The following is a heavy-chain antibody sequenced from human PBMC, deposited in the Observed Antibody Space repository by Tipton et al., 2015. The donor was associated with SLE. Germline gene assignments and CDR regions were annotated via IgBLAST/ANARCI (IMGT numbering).Heavy chain of an antibody. V-gene: IGHV3-49*04. CDR3: TRDSTWHSSSSDY. CDR1: GFTFSSCS. Sequence: SLRLSCAASGFTFSSCSMNWVRQAPGKGLEWVGFIRSKAYGGTTEYAASVKGRFTISRDDSKSIAYLQMNSLKTEDTAVYYCTRDSTWHSSSSDYWGQGTLVTVSS. J-gene: IGHJ4*02. D-gene: IGHD6-13*01. CDR2: IRSKAYGGTT.